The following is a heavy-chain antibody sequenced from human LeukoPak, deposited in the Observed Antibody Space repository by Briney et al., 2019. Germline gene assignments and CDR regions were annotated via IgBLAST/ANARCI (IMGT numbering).Heavy chain of an antibody. V-gene: IGHV3-23*01. CDR1: GFIFRNYA. CDR3: AKQSYARSLGE. CDR2: ISGSGVGT. J-gene: IGHJ4*02. Sequence: PGGSLRLSCAGSGFIFRNYAMSWVRQAPGMGLEWVSAISGSGVGTNYADSVKGRFTISRDNSKNTLYLQMNSLRVEDTAVYYCAKQSYARSLGEGGPGTLVSVSS. D-gene: IGHD2-8*01.